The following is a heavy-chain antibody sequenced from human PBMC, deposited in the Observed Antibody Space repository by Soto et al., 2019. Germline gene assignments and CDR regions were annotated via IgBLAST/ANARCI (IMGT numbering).Heavy chain of an antibody. CDR3: ARVSRADQLLLGDWFDP. V-gene: IGHV4-59*12. J-gene: IGHJ5*02. Sequence: PSETLSLTCTVSGDSIRSYYWSCIRQPPGKGLEWIGYIHYSGSTYYNPSLKSRVTISVDTSKNQFSLKLSSVTAADTAVYYCARVSRADQLLLGDWFDPWGQGTLVTSPQ. CDR1: GDSIRSYY. D-gene: IGHD2-2*01. CDR2: IHYSGST.